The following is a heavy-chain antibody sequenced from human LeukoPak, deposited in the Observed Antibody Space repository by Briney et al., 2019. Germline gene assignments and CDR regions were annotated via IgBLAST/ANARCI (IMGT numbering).Heavy chain of an antibody. J-gene: IGHJ4*02. CDR2: INPNSGGT. D-gene: IGHD6-19*01. V-gene: IGHV1-2*02. Sequence: ASVKASCKASGYTFTGYYMHWVRQAPGQGLEWMGWINPNSGGTDYAQKFQGRVTMTRDTSISTAYMELSSLTSDDTAVYYCARDSHSSGWYVPDYWGQGTLVTVSS. CDR1: GYTFTGYY. CDR3: ARDSHSSGWYVPDY.